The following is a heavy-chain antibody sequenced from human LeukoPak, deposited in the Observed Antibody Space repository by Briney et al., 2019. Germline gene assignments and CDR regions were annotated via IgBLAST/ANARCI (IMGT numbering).Heavy chain of an antibody. D-gene: IGHD6-13*01. V-gene: IGHV1-46*01. CDR2: INPSGGST. Sequence: ASVKASCKASGYTFTSYYMHWVRQAPGQGLEWMGIINPSGGSTSYAQKFQGRVTMTRDTSTSTVYMELSSLRSEDTAVYYCASEVPAAGTDFDYWGQGTLVTVSS. CDR3: ASEVPAAGTDFDY. J-gene: IGHJ4*02. CDR1: GYTFTSYY.